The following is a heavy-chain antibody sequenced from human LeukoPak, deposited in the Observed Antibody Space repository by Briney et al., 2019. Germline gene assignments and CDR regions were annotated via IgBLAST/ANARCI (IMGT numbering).Heavy chain of an antibody. V-gene: IGHV4-39*01. CDR1: GGSISSSSYY. J-gene: IGHJ5*02. CDR3: VSGTQYNWFDP. D-gene: IGHD3-10*01. CDR2: ISYSVTT. Sequence: SETLSLTCTVSGGSISSSSYYWAWIRQPPGKGLXXIASISYSVTTYYNPSLKSRVTISVDTTKNQFSLQLSSVTAADTAVYFCVSGTQYNWFDPWGQGTLVTVSS.